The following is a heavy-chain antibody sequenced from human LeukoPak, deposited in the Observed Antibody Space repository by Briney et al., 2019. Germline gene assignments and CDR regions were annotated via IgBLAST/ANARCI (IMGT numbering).Heavy chain of an antibody. J-gene: IGHJ4*02. CDR1: GFTFSSYG. D-gene: IGHD5-12*01. CDR3: AKDSGYDSLDY. V-gene: IGHV3-30*18. Sequence: GGSLRLSCAASGFTFSSYGMHWVRQAPGKGLEWVAVISYDGSNKYYADSVKGRFTICRDNSKNTLYLQMNSLRAEDTAVYYCAKDSGYDSLDYWGQGTLVTVSS. CDR2: ISYDGSNK.